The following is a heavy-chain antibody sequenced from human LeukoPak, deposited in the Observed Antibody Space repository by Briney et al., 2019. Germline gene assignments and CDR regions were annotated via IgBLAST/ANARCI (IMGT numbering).Heavy chain of an antibody. J-gene: IGHJ4*02. V-gene: IGHV1-46*01. CDR2: INTGGGTT. Sequence: ASVKVSCKASGYTFTNYYMHWVRQAPGQGLEWLGVINTGGGTTSSAQKFQGRVTMTRDTSTSTVYMELSSLTSEDTPVYYCARDSGQFDYWGQGTLVTVSS. CDR1: GYTFTNYY. D-gene: IGHD5-12*01. CDR3: ARDSGQFDY.